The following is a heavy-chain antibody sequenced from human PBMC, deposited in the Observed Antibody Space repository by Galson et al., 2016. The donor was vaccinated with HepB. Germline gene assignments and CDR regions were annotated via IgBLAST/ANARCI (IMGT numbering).Heavy chain of an antibody. CDR2: ISSHNSNI. CDR3: VRGAGGYEPHFYY. J-gene: IGHJ4*02. CDR1: GYTFNYYG. D-gene: IGHD5-12*01. Sequence: SLRLSCAASGYTFNYYGMIWVRQAPGKGLEWVSFISSHNSNIDYADSVNGRFTISRDNAYNSLYLQMNSLRVEDKAVYYCVRGAGGYEPHFYYWGQGTLVTVSS. V-gene: IGHV3-21*01.